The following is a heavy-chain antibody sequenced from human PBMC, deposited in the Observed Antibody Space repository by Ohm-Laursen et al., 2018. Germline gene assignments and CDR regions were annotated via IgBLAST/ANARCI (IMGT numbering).Heavy chain of an antibody. CDR2: IHYSGRN. J-gene: IGHJ3*02. CDR3: ARGVVYEAFDI. CDR1: GGSISSSNYY. D-gene: IGHD3-16*01. V-gene: IGHV4-39*01. Sequence: SETLSLTCTASGGSISSSNYYWGWIRQPPGKDLEWMGSIHYSGRNYNNPSLKSRVTISVDTSKNQFSLELSSVTAADTAIYYCARGVVYEAFDIWGQGTMVTVS.